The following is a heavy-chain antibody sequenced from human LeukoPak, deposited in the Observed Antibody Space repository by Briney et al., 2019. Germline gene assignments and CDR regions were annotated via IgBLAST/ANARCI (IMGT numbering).Heavy chain of an antibody. D-gene: IGHD3-10*01. V-gene: IGHV3-23*01. Sequence: GGSLRLSCTASGFTFGDYAMSWVRQAPGKGLEWVSAISGSGGSTYYADSVKGRFTISRDNSKNTLYLQMNSLRAEDTAVYYCAKGLWFGTYGMDVWGQGTTVTVSS. CDR2: ISGSGGST. CDR3: AKGLWFGTYGMDV. CDR1: GFTFGDYA. J-gene: IGHJ6*02.